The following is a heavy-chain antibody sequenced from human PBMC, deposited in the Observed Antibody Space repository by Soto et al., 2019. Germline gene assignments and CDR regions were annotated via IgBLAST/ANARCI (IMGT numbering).Heavy chain of an antibody. CDR2: IYYSGST. J-gene: IGHJ6*02. V-gene: IGHV4-31*03. Sequence: QVRLEESGPGLVKPSETLSLICSVSGGSVNNANYFWNWIRQHPENGLEWIGYIYYSGSTRYNPSFKTRANLSIDTSKNQFSLRLNSVTVADTAVYFCARDADYGGSRGGMDVWGRGTTVTVSS. CDR1: GGSVNNANYF. D-gene: IGHD4-17*01. CDR3: ARDADYGGSRGGMDV.